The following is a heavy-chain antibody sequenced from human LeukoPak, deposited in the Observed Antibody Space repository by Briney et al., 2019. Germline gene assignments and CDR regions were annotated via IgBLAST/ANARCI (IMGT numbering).Heavy chain of an antibody. CDR3: ARVSPSSWSRGYFDY. V-gene: IGHV4-59*01. Sequence: SETLSLTCTVSGGSISSYYWSWIRQPPGKGLEWIGYIYYSGSTNYNPSLKSRVTISVDTSKNQFSLKLSSVTAADTAVYYCARVSPSSWSRGYFDYWGQGILVTVSS. J-gene: IGHJ4*02. CDR2: IYYSGST. CDR1: GGSISSYY. D-gene: IGHD6-13*01.